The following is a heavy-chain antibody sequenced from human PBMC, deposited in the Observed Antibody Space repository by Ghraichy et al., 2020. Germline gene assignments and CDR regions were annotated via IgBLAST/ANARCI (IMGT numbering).Heavy chain of an antibody. D-gene: IGHD5-18*01. CDR2: IYHSGST. CDR3: AKSTDTAMIDY. J-gene: IGHJ4*02. Sequence: SQTLSLTCTVSGYSISSGYYWGWIRQPPGKGPEWIGSIYHSGSTYYNPSLKSRVTISVDTSKNQFSLKLSSVTAADTAVYYCAKSTDTAMIDYWGQGTLVTVSS. V-gene: IGHV4-38-2*02. CDR1: GYSISSGYY.